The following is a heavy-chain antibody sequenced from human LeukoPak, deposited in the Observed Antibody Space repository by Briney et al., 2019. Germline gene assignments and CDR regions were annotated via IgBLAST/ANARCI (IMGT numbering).Heavy chain of an antibody. V-gene: IGHV4-39*01. D-gene: IGHD4-23*01. J-gene: IGHJ4*02. CDR3: ARNSMFDY. CDR1: GGSISSSSYY. CDR2: IYYSGST. Sequence: SETLSLTCTVSGGSISSSSYYWGWIRQPPGKGLGWIGSIYYSGSTYYNPSLKSRVTISVDTSKNQFSLKLSSVTPEDTAVYYCARNSMFDYWGQGTLVTVSS.